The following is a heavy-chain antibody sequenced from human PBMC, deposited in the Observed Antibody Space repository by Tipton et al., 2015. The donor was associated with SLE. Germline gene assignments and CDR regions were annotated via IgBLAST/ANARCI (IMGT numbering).Heavy chain of an antibody. V-gene: IGHV4-34*01. CDR3: ARALYYDFWSGYLTPDAFDI. Sequence: TLSLTCAVYGGSFSGYYWSWIRQPPGKGLEWIGEINHSGSTNYNPSLKSRVTISVDTSKNQFSLKLSSVTAADTAVYYCARALYYDFWSGYLTPDAFDIWGQGTMVTVSS. J-gene: IGHJ3*02. D-gene: IGHD3-3*01. CDR2: INHSGST. CDR1: GGSFSGYY.